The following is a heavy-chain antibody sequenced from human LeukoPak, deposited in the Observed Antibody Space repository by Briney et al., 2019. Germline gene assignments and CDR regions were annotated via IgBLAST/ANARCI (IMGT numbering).Heavy chain of an antibody. Sequence: PSETLSLTCAVSGGSISSGGYSWSWIRQPPGKGLEWIGYIYHSGSTYYNPSLKSRVTISVDRSKNQFSLKLSSVTAADTAVYYCARSLYYYGSGSQGDFDYWGQGTLVTVSS. CDR1: GGSISSGGYS. V-gene: IGHV4-30-2*01. CDR3: ARSLYYYGSGSQGDFDY. D-gene: IGHD3-10*01. J-gene: IGHJ4*02. CDR2: IYHSGST.